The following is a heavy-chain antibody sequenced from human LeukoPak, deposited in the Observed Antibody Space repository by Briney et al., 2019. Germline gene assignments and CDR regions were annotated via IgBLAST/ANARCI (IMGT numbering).Heavy chain of an antibody. D-gene: IGHD3-22*01. CDR2: IKQDGTQK. J-gene: IGHJ3*01. CDR1: GFTFSDYW. Sequence: GGSLRLSCAASGFTFSDYWMTWVRQAPGKGLEWVANIKQDGTQKYYVDSVKGRFTISRGNAKNSLYLQMNSLRAEDTAVYSCARDQTYRHDSSGYYYDAHDVWGQGTMVTVSS. V-gene: IGHV3-7*01. CDR3: ARDQTYRHDSSGYYYDAHDV.